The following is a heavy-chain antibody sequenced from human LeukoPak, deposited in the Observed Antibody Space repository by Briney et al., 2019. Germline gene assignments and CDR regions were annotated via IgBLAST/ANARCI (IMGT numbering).Heavy chain of an antibody. Sequence: GESMKISCKGSGYSFTSYWIGWVRQMPGKGLEWTGIIYPGDSDTRYSPSFQGQVTISADKSISTAYLQWSSLKASDTAMYYCARSPGTLVTLVDYWGQGTLVTVSS. CDR3: ARSPGTLVTLVDY. D-gene: IGHD4-23*01. CDR1: GYSFTSYW. V-gene: IGHV5-51*01. CDR2: IYPGDSDT. J-gene: IGHJ4*02.